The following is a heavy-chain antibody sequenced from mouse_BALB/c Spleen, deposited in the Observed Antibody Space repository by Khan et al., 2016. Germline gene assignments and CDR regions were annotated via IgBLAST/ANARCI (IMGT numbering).Heavy chain of an antibody. Sequence: EVQLQESGPGLVKPSQSLSLTCTVTGYSITSDYAWNWIRQFPGNKLEWMGYISYSGSTSYNPSLKSRISITRTTSKNQFFLQFNSVTTEDTATYYCARYYYGSSYFDYWGQGTTLTVSS. D-gene: IGHD1-1*01. CDR1: GYSITSDYA. CDR2: ISYSGST. V-gene: IGHV3-2*02. J-gene: IGHJ2*01. CDR3: ARYYYGSSYFDY.